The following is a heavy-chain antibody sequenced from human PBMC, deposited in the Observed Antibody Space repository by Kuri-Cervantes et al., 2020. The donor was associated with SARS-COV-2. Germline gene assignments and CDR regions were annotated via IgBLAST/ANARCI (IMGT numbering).Heavy chain of an antibody. CDR3: AILETLWLHGYFDY. V-gene: IGHV3-23*01. CDR2: ISGSGGST. J-gene: IGHJ4*02. CDR1: KLTLDDYA. D-gene: IGHD3-16*01. Sequence: GGSLRLSCTASKLTLDDYAMYWVRQAPGKGLEWVSAISGSGGSTYYADSVKGRFTVSRDNSKNTLYLQMNSLRGDDTAVYYCAILETLWLHGYFDYWGQGTLVTVSS.